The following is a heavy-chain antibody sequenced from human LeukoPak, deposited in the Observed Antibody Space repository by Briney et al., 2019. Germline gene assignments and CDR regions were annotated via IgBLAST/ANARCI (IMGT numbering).Heavy chain of an antibody. CDR2: ISSSSSYI. V-gene: IGHV3-21*01. CDR3: ARDLTTVTDYYGMDV. CDR1: GFTFSSYS. D-gene: IGHD4-17*01. J-gene: IGHJ6*02. Sequence: GGSLRLSCAASGFTFSSYSMNWVRQAPGKGLEWVSSISSSSSYIYYADSVKGRFTISRDNAKNSLYLQMISLRAEDTAVYYCARDLTTVTDYYGMDVWGQGTTVTVSS.